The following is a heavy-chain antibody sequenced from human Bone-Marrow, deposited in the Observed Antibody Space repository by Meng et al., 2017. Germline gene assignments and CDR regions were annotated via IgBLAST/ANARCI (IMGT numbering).Heavy chain of an antibody. CDR2: INHSGST. CDR1: GGSFSGYY. D-gene: IGHD3-16*01. Sequence: QVQLQQWGAGLLKPSETLSLTCAVYGGSFSGYYWSGIRQPPGKGLEWIGEINHSGSTNYNPSLKSRVTISVDTSKNQFSLKLSSVTAADTAVYYCAKARLWGDNWFDPWGQGTLVTVSS. V-gene: IGHV4-34*01. J-gene: IGHJ5*02. CDR3: AKARLWGDNWFDP.